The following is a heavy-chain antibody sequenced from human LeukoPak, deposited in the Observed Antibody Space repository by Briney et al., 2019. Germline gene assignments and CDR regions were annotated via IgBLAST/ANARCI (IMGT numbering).Heavy chain of an antibody. D-gene: IGHD6-13*01. CDR2: INPNSGGT. J-gene: IGHJ5*02. CDR1: GYTFTGCY. CDR3: ARAAAGTWFDP. V-gene: IGHV1-2*02. Sequence: ASVKVSCKASGYTFTGCYMHWVRQAPGQGLEWMGWINPNSGGTNYAQKFQGRVTMTRDTSITTAYMELSRLRSDDTAVYYCARAAAGTWFDPWGQGTLVTVSS.